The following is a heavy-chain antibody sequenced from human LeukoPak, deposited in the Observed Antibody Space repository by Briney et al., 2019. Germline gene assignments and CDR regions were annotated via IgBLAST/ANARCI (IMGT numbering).Heavy chain of an antibody. D-gene: IGHD6-19*01. Sequence: PGGSLRLSCAASGFTFSSYAMSWVRQAPGKGLECGSAISGSGGSTYYAHSVKGRFTISRDNYKNTLYLQMNSLSADDTAVYYCAKDRGSGWYGGWFDPWGQGTLVTVSS. V-gene: IGHV3-23*01. J-gene: IGHJ5*02. CDR3: AKDRGSGWYGGWFDP. CDR1: GFTFSSYA. CDR2: ISGSGGST.